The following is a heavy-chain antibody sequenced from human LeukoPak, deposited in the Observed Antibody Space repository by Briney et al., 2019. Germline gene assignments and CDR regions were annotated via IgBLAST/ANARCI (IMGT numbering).Heavy chain of an antibody. CDR2: SRDKGNSYTT. J-gene: IGHJ4*01. D-gene: IGHD3-10*01. CDR3: TKLARAPRDFDY. CDR1: GFTFSDHY. Sequence: GGSLRLSCAASGFTFSDHYIDWVRQAPGKGLEWVGRSRDKGNSYTTAYAASVRGRFTISRDDSKNSLYLQMNSLKIEGTAVYYCTKLARAPRDFDYWGQGTLVTVSS. V-gene: IGHV3-72*01.